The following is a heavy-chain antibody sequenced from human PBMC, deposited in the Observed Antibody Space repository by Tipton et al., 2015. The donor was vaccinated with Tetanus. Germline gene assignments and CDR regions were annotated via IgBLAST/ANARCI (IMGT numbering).Heavy chain of an antibody. CDR3: ARAHCSDGVCNFDF. V-gene: IGHV5-51*01. CDR2: IYPGNSDT. Sequence: VQLVQSGAEVKEPGESLKISCKGSGYVFTMYWIAWVRQMPGKGLEWMGLIYPGNSDTRYSPSFQGQVTISVDKSINTAYLQWSSLKASDTSMFYCARAHCSDGVCNFDFWGQGALVTVAS. J-gene: IGHJ4*02. D-gene: IGHD2-15*01. CDR1: GYVFTMYW.